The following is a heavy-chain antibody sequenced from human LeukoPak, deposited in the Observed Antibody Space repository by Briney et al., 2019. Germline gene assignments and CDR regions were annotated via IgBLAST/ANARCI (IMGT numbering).Heavy chain of an antibody. CDR1: GGSIGSYH. V-gene: IGHV4-59*01. CDR3: ARAASKGGMDV. J-gene: IGHJ6*02. D-gene: IGHD5/OR15-5a*01. CDR2: IHYTWNA. Sequence: SETLSLTCSVSGGSIGSYHWSWIRQTPGKGLEWIGHIHYTWNAKYNPSLKSRVTISLDRSNNQFSLRLSSVTAADTAVYYCARAASKGGMDVWGQGTTVTVS.